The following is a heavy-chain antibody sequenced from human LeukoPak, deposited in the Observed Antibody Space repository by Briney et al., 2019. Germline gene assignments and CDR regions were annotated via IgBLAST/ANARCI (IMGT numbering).Heavy chain of an antibody. J-gene: IGHJ2*01. D-gene: IGHD4-23*01. CDR1: GGSFIGYY. Sequence: KPSETLSLTCAVYGGSFIGYYWSWIRQPPGKGLEWIGEINHSGSTNYNPSLKSRVTISVDTSKNQFSLKLSSVTAADTAVYYCARMTPYGGNSQRYWYFDLWGRGTLVTVSS. V-gene: IGHV4-34*01. CDR3: ARMTPYGGNSQRYWYFDL. CDR2: INHSGST.